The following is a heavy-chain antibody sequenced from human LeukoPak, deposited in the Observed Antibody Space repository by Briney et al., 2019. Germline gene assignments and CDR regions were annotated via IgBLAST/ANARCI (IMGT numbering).Heavy chain of an antibody. CDR1: GGSISRGSYY. J-gene: IGHJ5*02. CDR2: IYTSGST. V-gene: IGHV4-61*02. D-gene: IGHD1-26*01. CDR3: ARNLIVGAINWFDP. Sequence: PSQTLSLTCTVSGGSISRGSYYWSWIRQPAGKGLEWIGRIYTSGSTNYNPSLKSRVTISVDTSKNQFSLKLSSVTAAHTAVYYCARNLIVGAINWFDPWGQGTLVTVSS.